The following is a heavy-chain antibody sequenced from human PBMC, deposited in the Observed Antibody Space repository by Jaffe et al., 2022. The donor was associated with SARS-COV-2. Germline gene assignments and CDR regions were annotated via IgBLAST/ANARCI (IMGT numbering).Heavy chain of an antibody. Sequence: QVQLQQWGAGLLKPSETLSLTCAVYGGSFSGYYWSWIRQPPGKGLEWIGEINHSGSTNYNPSLKSRVTISVDTSKNQFSLKLSSVTAADTAVYYCAIGEFLDYWGQGTLVTVSS. D-gene: IGHD3-10*01. V-gene: IGHV4-34*01. CDR3: AIGEFLDY. CDR1: GGSFSGYY. CDR2: INHSGST. J-gene: IGHJ4*02.